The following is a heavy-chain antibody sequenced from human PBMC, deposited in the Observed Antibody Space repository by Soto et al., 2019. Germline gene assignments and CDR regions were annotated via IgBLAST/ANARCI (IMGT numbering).Heavy chain of an antibody. D-gene: IGHD1-7*01. Sequence: SETLSLTCAVSGGSFTSNNWWTWVRQPPGQGLEWIGEIYRTGSTNYNPSLKSRVPISLDRSENQFSLKVTSLTAADTAVYYCASRDPGTSVDYWGQGTLVTVSS. CDR2: IYRTGST. V-gene: IGHV4-4*02. J-gene: IGHJ4*02. CDR3: ASRDPGTSVDY. CDR1: GGSFTSNNW.